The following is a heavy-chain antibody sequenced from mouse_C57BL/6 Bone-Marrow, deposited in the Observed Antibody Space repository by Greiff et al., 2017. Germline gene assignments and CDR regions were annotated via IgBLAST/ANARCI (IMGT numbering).Heavy chain of an antibody. CDR3: ASSFDLLSSYYFAN. CDR1: GYTFTSYW. V-gene: IGHV1-55*01. CDR2: IYPGSGST. Sequence: QVQLQQPGAELVKPGASVKLSCKASGYTFTSYWITWVKQRPGQGLEWIGDIYPGSGSTNYNEKFKSKATLTVDTSSSTAYMQLSSLTSEDSAVYYFASSFDLLSSYYFANWGQGTTLTVSS. J-gene: IGHJ2*01. D-gene: IGHD2-1*01.